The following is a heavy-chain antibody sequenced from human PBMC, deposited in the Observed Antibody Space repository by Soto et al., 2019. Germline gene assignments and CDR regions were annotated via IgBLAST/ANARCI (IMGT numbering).Heavy chain of an antibody. J-gene: IGHJ4*02. D-gene: IGHD5-18*01. CDR1: GGSISSSGYY. Sequence: SETLSLTCTVSGGSISSSGYYWGWIRQPPGKGLEWIASIYYSGSTYYNPSLKSRVTISVDTSKNQFSLKLSSVTAADTAVYYCARREYNYGSFDYWGQGTLVTVSS. CDR2: IYYSGST. V-gene: IGHV4-39*01. CDR3: ARREYNYGSFDY.